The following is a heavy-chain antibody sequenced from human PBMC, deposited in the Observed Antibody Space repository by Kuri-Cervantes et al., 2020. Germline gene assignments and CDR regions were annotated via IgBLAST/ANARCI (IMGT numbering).Heavy chain of an antibody. CDR1: GYTLTELS. V-gene: IGHV1-2*04. CDR3: ARTRAVALFIPDY. CDR2: INPNSGGT. D-gene: IGHD6-19*01. Sequence: ASVKVSCKVSGYTLTELSMHWVRQAPGQGLEWMGWINPNSGGTNYAQKFQGWVTMTRDTSISTAYMELSRLRSDDTAVYYCARTRAVALFIPDYWGQGTLVTVSS. J-gene: IGHJ4*02.